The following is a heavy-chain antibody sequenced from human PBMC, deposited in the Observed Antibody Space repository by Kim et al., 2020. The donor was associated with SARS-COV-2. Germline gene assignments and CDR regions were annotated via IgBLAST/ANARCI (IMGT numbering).Heavy chain of an antibody. J-gene: IGHJ4*01. CDR2: LSVSGDYT. CDR3: AKAGDSSTNCYFD. CDR1: GFTFSYYA. D-gene: IGHD2-15*01. V-gene: IGHV3-23*01. Sequence: GGSLRLSCAASGFTFSYYAMNWVRQARGKGLEWVSSLSVSGDYTYYADSVKGRFTISRDNSQNTLFLQMNSLTVDDTAVYFCAKAGDSSTNCYFD.